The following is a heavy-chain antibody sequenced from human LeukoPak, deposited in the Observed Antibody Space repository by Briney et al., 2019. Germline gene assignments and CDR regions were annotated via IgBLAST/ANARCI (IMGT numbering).Heavy chain of an antibody. CDR1: GFTFSSYS. CDR3: ARDLVLYQSPILQCWR. J-gene: IGHJ4*02. Sequence: GGSLRLSCAASGFTFSSYSMNWVRQAPGKGLEWVSYISSSSSTIYYADSVKGRFTISRDNAKNSLYLQMNGLRDEDTAVYYCARDLVLYQSPILQCWRWGQGTLVTVSS. V-gene: IGHV3-48*02. D-gene: IGHD2-2*02. CDR2: ISSSSSTI.